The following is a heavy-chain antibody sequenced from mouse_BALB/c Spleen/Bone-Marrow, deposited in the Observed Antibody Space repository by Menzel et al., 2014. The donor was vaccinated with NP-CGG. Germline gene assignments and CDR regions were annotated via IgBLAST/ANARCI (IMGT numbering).Heavy chain of an antibody. J-gene: IGHJ4*01. CDR1: GYTFTSYT. Sequence: VKLMESAAELARPGASVKMSCKASGYTFTSYTMHWVKQRPGQGLEWIGYINPSSGYTEYNQKFKDKTTLTADKSSSTAYMQLSSLTSEDSAVYYCARYRAFYAMDYWGQGTSVTVSS. CDR2: INPSSGYT. D-gene: IGHD3-1*01. V-gene: IGHV1-4*02. CDR3: ARYRAFYAMDY.